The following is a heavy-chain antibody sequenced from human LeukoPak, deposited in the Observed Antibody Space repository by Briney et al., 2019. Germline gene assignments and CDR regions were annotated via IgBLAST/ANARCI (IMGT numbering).Heavy chain of an antibody. CDR1: GFTFSSYW. Sequence: PPGGSLRLSCATSGFTFSSYWMHWVRQAPGKGLVWVSRINSDGISTCYADSVKGRFTISRDNAKNTLYLQMNSLRAEDTAVYYCARDVCSGGSCYSNWFDPWGQGSLVTVSS. CDR3: ARDVCSGGSCYSNWFDP. J-gene: IGHJ5*02. V-gene: IGHV3-74*01. CDR2: INSDGIST. D-gene: IGHD2-15*01.